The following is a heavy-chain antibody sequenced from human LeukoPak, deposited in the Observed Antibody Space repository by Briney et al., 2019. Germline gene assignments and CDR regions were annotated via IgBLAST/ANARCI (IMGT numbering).Heavy chain of an antibody. CDR2: ISYNGGDK. Sequence: GGSLRLSCAASGFTFRSYAMHWVRQAPGKGLEWVAIISYNGGDKSYADSVKGRFTISRDNSKTTLYLQMNSLRAEDTAVYYCARDDPYGDWGQGTLVTVSS. CDR1: GFTFRSYA. D-gene: IGHD4-17*01. V-gene: IGHV3-30-3*01. J-gene: IGHJ4*02. CDR3: ARDDPYGD.